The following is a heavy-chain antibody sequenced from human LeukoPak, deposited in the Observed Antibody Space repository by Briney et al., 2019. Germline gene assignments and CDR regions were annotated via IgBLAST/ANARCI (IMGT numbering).Heavy chain of an antibody. V-gene: IGHV3-33*01. CDR2: IWYDGSNE. CDR3: AASLPNIVVVPATKGPFGY. Sequence: GGSLRLSCAASGFTFSGYGMHWVRQAPGKGLEWVATIWYDGSNEYYVDSVKGRFTIPRDNSKNTLYLQMNSLRAEDTAVYYCAASLPNIVVVPATKGPFGYWGQGTLVTVSS. CDR1: GFTFSGYG. D-gene: IGHD2-2*01. J-gene: IGHJ4*02.